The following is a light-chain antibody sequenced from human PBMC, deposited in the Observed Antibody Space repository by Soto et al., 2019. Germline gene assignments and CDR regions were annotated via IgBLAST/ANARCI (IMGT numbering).Light chain of an antibody. CDR2: EVS. V-gene: IGLV2-14*01. Sequence: QSALTQPASVSGSPGQSITISCTGTSSDVGRYNYVSWYQQHPGKAPKLMIYEVSNRPSGVSNRFSASKSGNTASLTISGLQAEDEADYYCTSYTSSTTWVFGGGPQLTVL. J-gene: IGLJ3*02. CDR1: SSDVGRYNY. CDR3: TSYTSSTTWV.